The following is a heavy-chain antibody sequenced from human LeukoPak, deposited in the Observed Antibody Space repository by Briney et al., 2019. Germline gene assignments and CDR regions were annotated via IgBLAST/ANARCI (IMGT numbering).Heavy chain of an antibody. D-gene: IGHD1-26*01. CDR3: ARVKDSGSYFGYNYGMDV. V-gene: IGHV4-59*12. CDR1: GGSISSYY. Sequence: SETLSLTCTVSGGSISSYYWSWIRQPPGKGLEWIGYIYYSGSTNYNPSLKSRVTISVDTSKNQFFLKLSSVTAADTAVYYCARVKDSGSYFGYNYGMDVWGQGTTVTVSS. CDR2: IYYSGST. J-gene: IGHJ6*02.